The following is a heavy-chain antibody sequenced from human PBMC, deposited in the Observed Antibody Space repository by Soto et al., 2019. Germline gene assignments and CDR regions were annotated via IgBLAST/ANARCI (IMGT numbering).Heavy chain of an antibody. Sequence: EVQLVESGGGLVKPGGSLRLSCAASGFTFSNAWMNWVRQAPGKGLEWVGRIKSKTDGGTADYAAPVKGRFTISRDDSKNTLYLQMDSLITEDTVVYYCTTQNCSGGSCYSGYYYYGLDVWGQGTTVSVSS. V-gene: IGHV3-15*07. CDR2: IKSKTDGGTA. J-gene: IGHJ6*02. CDR3: TTQNCSGGSCYSGYYYYGLDV. D-gene: IGHD2-15*01. CDR1: GFTFSNAW.